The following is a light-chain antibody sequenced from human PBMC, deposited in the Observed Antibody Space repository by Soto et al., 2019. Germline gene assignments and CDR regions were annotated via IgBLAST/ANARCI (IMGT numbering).Light chain of an antibody. V-gene: IGKV1-5*01. CDR2: DAS. CDR3: QQYDNFSPYT. J-gene: IGKJ2*01. CDR1: QRISNR. Sequence: DIPMTQSPSTLSASVGDRVTITCRASQRISNRLAWYQQKPGKAPKVLIYDASSLESGVPSRFAGSGSGTEFILTISSLQPDDSATYYCQQYDNFSPYTFGQGTKLEI.